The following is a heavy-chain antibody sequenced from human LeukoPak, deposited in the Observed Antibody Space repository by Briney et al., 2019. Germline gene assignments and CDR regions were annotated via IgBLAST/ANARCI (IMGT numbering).Heavy chain of an antibody. V-gene: IGHV3-66*01. Sequence: PGGSLRLSCAASGFTVSSNYMSWVRQAPGKGLEWVSVIYSGGSTYYADSVKGRFTISRDNSKNTLYLQMNSLRAEDTAVYYCARVAIRPIAEYFQHWGQGTLVTVSS. J-gene: IGHJ1*01. D-gene: IGHD2-21*01. CDR1: GFTVSSNY. CDR2: IYSGGST. CDR3: ARVAIRPIAEYFQH.